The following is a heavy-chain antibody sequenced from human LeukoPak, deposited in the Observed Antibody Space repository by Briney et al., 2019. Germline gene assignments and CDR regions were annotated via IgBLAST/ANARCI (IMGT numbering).Heavy chain of an antibody. Sequence: ASVKVSCKASGGTFSSYAISWVRQAPGQGLEWMGGIIPIFGTANYAQKFQGRVTITADESTSTAYMELSSLRSEDTAVYYCARDDIVVSGLHYWGQGTLVTVSS. D-gene: IGHD2-2*01. J-gene: IGHJ4*02. V-gene: IGHV1-69*13. CDR2: IIPIFGTA. CDR3: ARDDIVVSGLHY. CDR1: GGTFSSYA.